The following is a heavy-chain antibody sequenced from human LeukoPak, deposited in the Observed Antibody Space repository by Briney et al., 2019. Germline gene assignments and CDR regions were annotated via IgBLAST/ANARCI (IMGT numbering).Heavy chain of an antibody. D-gene: IGHD4-11*01. CDR2: ISSSSSTI. Sequence: GGSLRLSCAASGFTFSSYSMNWVRQAPGKGLEWVSYISSSSSTIYYADSVKGRFTISRDNAKNSLYLQMNSLRAEDTAVYYCARDRTTVTTFVGWCMDVWGKGTTVTVSS. CDR1: GFTFSSYS. V-gene: IGHV3-48*04. J-gene: IGHJ6*03. CDR3: ARDRTTVTTFVGWCMDV.